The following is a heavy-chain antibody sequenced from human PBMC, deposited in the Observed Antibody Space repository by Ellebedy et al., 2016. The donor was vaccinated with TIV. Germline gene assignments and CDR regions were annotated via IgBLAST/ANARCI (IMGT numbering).Heavy chain of an antibody. D-gene: IGHD6-13*01. J-gene: IGHJ4*02. CDR2: VNAGNGYT. CDR1: GYSFTTYA. CDR3: ARALRIAAAGSPAY. Sequence: ASVKVSCXASGYSFTTYAIHWVRQAPGQKLEWMGWVNAGNGYTKHSQKFQGRVTITRDTSASTAYLELSSLRSEDTAIYYCARALRIAAAGSPAYWGQGTVVTVSS. V-gene: IGHV1-3*01.